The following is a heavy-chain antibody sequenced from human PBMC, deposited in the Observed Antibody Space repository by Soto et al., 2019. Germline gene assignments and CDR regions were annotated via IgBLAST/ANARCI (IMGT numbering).Heavy chain of an antibody. CDR2: ISGSGITT. Sequence: PGGSLRLSCAASGFSFGTYAMSWVRQAPGKGLEWVSAISGSGITTYYADSVNGRFTISRDNSENTLHLQLNSLGAEDTALYYCVKDEEMYPGSDPFDFWGQGTSVTVSS. D-gene: IGHD1-26*01. J-gene: IGHJ4*02. CDR3: VKDEEMYPGSDPFDF. CDR1: GFSFGTYA. V-gene: IGHV3-23*01.